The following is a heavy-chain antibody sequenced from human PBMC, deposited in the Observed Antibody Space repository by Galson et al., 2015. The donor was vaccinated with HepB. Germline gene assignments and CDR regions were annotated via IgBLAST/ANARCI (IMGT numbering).Heavy chain of an antibody. V-gene: IGHV3-30*18. CDR2: ISYDGSNE. D-gene: IGHD3-9*01. CDR3: AKSPGGYDGLTGYHINYFDN. Sequence: SLRLSCAASGFTFSSYGMHWVRQVPGKGLEWMAVISYDGSNENYAESVKGRFTISRDNSKYTLYLQMNSLGAEDTAVYYCAKSPGGYDGLTGYHINYFDNWGQGTLVAVSS. CDR1: GFTFSSYG. J-gene: IGHJ4*02.